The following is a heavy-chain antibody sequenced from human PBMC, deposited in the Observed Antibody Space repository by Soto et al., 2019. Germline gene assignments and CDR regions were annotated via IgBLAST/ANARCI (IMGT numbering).Heavy chain of an antibody. CDR2: IWYDGSNK. Sequence: GGSLRLSCAASGFTFSSYGMHWVRQAPGKGLEWVAVIWYDGSNKYYADSVKGRFTISRDNSKNSLYLQMNSLKTEDTAVYYCATGVVGAADYWGQGTLVTVSS. D-gene: IGHD1-26*01. J-gene: IGHJ4*02. V-gene: IGHV3-33*01. CDR1: GFTFSSYG. CDR3: ATGVVGAADY.